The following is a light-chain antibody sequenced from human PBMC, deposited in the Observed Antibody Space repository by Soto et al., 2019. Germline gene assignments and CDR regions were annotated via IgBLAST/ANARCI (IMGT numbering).Light chain of an antibody. Sequence: EIVLTQSPGTLSLSPGERATLSCRASESVSSSYLGWYQQKPGQAPRLLIYGASRRATGIPDRFSGRGSGTDFTLTISRLEPEDFAVYYCQQYGSPPGTFGQGTKVDFK. CDR2: GAS. J-gene: IGKJ1*01. CDR3: QQYGSPPGT. CDR1: ESVSSSY. V-gene: IGKV3-20*01.